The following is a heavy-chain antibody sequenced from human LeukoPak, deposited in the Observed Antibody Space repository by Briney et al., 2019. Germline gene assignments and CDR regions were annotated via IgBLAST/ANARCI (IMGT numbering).Heavy chain of an antibody. V-gene: IGHV3-74*01. CDR1: GFTFSSYW. Sequence: PGGSLRLSCAASGFTFSSYWMHWVRQAPGKGLVWDSRINSDGSSTIHADSVKGRFTISRDNAKNTLYRQMNSLRAEDTAVYYCAREVYSSGWSSFDYWGQGTLVTVSS. J-gene: IGHJ4*02. CDR3: AREVYSSGWSSFDY. D-gene: IGHD6-19*01. CDR2: INSDGSST.